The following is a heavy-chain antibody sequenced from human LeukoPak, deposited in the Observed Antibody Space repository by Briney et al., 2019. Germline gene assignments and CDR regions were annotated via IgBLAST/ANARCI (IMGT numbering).Heavy chain of an antibody. Sequence: GASVKVSCKASGYTFTSYYMHWVRQAPGQGLEWMGIINPSGGSKNYAQKFQGRVTMTRDTSTSTVYMELSSLRSEDTAVYYCARDLEVVPAFSFDCWRQGTLVTVCS. CDR1: GYTFTSYY. CDR2: INPSGGSK. J-gene: IGHJ4*02. CDR3: ARDLEVVPAFSFDC. V-gene: IGHV1-46*01. D-gene: IGHD2-2*01.